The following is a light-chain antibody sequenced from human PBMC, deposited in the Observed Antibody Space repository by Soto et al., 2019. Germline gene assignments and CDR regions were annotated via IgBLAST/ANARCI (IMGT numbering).Light chain of an antibody. CDR1: QSISNY. CDR3: QQSYSTPLT. V-gene: IGKV1-39*01. J-gene: IGKJ3*01. CDR2: AAS. Sequence: DIQMTQSPSSLSASVGDRVTITCRASQSISNYLHWYQQKPGKAPKLLIYAASNLQGDVTPRFSGSGSGTDFNLTISSLQPDDFATYYCQQSYSTPLTFGPVTKVDSK.